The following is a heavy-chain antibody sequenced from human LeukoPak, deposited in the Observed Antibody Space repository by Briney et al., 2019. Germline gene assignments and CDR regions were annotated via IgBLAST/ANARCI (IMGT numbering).Heavy chain of an antibody. Sequence: ASVKVSCKASGGTFSSYAISWVRQAPGQGLEWMGGIIPIFGTANYAQKFQGRVTITADESTSTAYMELSSLRSEDTAVYYCARDLGVYGSGSYTYYYYYVDVWGKGTTVTVSS. CDR3: ARDLGVYGSGSYTYYYYYVDV. CDR1: GGTFSSYA. J-gene: IGHJ6*03. D-gene: IGHD3-10*01. CDR2: IIPIFGTA. V-gene: IGHV1-69*13.